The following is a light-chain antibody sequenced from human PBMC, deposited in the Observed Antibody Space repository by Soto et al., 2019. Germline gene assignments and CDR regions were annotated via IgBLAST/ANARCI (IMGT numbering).Light chain of an antibody. J-gene: IGKJ2*01. CDR1: QSVSSSY. CDR3: QHYGNSPPFT. Sequence: EIVLTQSPGTLSLSPGERATLSCRASQSVSSSYLAWYQQKPGQAPRLLIYGASSRATGIPDRFSGSGSGTDFTLTISRLEPEDFAVYFCQHYGNSPPFTFAQGTKVDIK. V-gene: IGKV3-20*01. CDR2: GAS.